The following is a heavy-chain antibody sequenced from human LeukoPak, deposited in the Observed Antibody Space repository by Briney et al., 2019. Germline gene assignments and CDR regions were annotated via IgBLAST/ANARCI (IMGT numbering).Heavy chain of an antibody. J-gene: IGHJ3*02. Sequence: SVKVSCKASGGTFSSYAISWVRQAPGQGLEWMGGIIPIFGTANYAQKFQGRVTITADESTSTAYMELSSLRSEDTAVYYCASPFYGSGSYSIGGGAFDIWGQGTMVTVSS. D-gene: IGHD3-10*01. CDR3: ASPFYGSGSYSIGGGAFDI. CDR2: IIPIFGTA. CDR1: GGTFSSYA. V-gene: IGHV1-69*01.